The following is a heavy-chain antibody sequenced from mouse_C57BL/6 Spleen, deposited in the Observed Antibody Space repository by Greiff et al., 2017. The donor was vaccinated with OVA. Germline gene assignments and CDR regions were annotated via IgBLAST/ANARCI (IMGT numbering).Heavy chain of an antibody. CDR1: GFTFSSYG. J-gene: IGHJ2*01. Sequence: DVKLQESGGDLVKPGGSLKLSCAASGFTFSSYGMSWVRQTPDKRLEWVATISSGGSYTYYPDSVKGRFTISRDNAKNTLYLQMSSLKSEDTAMYYCARQDYDGTSQYYFDYWGQGTTLTVSS. CDR2: ISSGGSYT. V-gene: IGHV5-6*02. CDR3: ARQDYDGTSQYYFDY. D-gene: IGHD1-1*01.